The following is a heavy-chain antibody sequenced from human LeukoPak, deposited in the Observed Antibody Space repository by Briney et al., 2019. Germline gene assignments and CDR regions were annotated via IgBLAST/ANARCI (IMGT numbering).Heavy chain of an antibody. V-gene: IGHV4-4*02. Sequence: SETLSLTCAVSGDSISSNNWWSWVRQPPGKGLEWIGEIYHSGSTNYNPSLKSRVTIPVDTSKNQFSLKLSSVTAADTAVYYCASHYDSSGYYYRDNNWFDPWGQGTLVTVSS. CDR3: ASHYDSSGYYYRDNNWFDP. D-gene: IGHD3-22*01. J-gene: IGHJ5*02. CDR2: IYHSGST. CDR1: GDSISSNNW.